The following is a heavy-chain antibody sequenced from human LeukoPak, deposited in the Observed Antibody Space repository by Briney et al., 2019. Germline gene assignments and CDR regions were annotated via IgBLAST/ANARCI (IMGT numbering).Heavy chain of an antibody. D-gene: IGHD6-19*01. CDR3: AKEGSAVAADY. V-gene: IGHV3-64*01. Sequence: GGSLRLSCVASGFSFRSYAMHWVRQAPGKGLEYVSAISSNGGSTYYANSVKGRFTISRDNSKNTLYLQMGSLRAEDTAVYYCAKEGSAVAADYWGQGTLVTVSS. CDR1: GFSFRSYA. J-gene: IGHJ4*02. CDR2: ISSNGGST.